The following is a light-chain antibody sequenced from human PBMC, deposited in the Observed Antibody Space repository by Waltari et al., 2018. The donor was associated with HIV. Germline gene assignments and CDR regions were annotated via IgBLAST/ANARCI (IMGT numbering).Light chain of an antibody. J-gene: IGLJ1*01. V-gene: IGLV2-23*02. CDR3: CSYAGSPYV. CDR1: SSDVGSYNL. Sequence: QSALTQPASVSGSPGQSITISCTGTSSDVGSYNLVSWYQQHPGKAPKLMIYEVNNRPSGVSNRFSGSKSGNTASLTISGLQAEDEADYYCCSYAGSPYVFGTGTKVTVL. CDR2: EVN.